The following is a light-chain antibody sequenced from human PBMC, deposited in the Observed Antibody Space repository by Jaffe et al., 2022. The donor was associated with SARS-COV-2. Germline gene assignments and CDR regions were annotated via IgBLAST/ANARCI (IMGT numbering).Light chain of an antibody. J-gene: IGKJ4*01. Sequence: EIVMTQSPATLSVSPGERATLSCRASQSVSSNLAWYQQKPGQAPRLLIYGASTRATGIPARFSGSGSGTVFTLTISSLQSEDFAVYYCQQYNNWPLLTFGGGTKVEI. CDR2: GAS. CDR3: QQYNNWPLLT. V-gene: IGKV3-15*01. CDR1: QSVSSN.